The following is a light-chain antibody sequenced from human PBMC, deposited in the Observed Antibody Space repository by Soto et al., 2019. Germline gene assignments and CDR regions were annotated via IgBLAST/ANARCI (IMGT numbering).Light chain of an antibody. CDR1: QDINKW. J-gene: IGKJ5*01. Sequence: DIQMTQSPSSVSASVGDRVTITCRASQDINKWLAWYQQKPGLAPNLVIYTASRLHGGGPSRFSGSASGTDFTLTISSLQPEDVATYYCQQYNHWPPITFGPGTRLEIK. CDR2: TAS. CDR3: QQYNHWPPIT. V-gene: IGKV1-12*01.